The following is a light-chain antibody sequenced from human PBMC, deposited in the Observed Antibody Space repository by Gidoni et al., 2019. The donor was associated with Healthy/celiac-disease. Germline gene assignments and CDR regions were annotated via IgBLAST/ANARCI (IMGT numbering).Light chain of an antibody. J-gene: IGKJ4*01. CDR1: QDISNY. Sequence: DIQMTPSPSSLSASVGDRVTITCQASQDISNYLNWYQQKPGKAPKLLIYDASNLETGVPSRFSGSGSRTDFTFTISSLQPEDIATYYCQQYDNLPLTFGGGTKVEIK. CDR3: QQYDNLPLT. V-gene: IGKV1-33*01. CDR2: DAS.